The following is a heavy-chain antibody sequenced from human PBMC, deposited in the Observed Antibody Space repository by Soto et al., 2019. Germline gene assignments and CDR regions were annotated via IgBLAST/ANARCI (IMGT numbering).Heavy chain of an antibody. CDR1: GITFSTYR. D-gene: IGHD3-3*01. Sequence: EVQLVESGGGLVQPGGSLRLSCVVSGITFSTYRMHWVRQAPGKGLVWVSHIKSDGTVTHYTDSVRGRFFISRDNAKNMLFLQMNSLRAEDTAVYYCARENYDFWSGYYLDYWGQGTLVTVSS. V-gene: IGHV3-74*01. CDR3: ARENYDFWSGYYLDY. J-gene: IGHJ4*02. CDR2: IKSDGTVT.